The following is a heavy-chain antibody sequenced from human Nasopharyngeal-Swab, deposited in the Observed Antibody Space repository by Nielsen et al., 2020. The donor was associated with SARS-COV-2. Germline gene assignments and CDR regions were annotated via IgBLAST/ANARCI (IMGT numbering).Heavy chain of an antibody. CDR2: ISYDGSNK. J-gene: IGHJ6*02. CDR1: GFTFGSYG. V-gene: IGHV3-30*03. D-gene: IGHD3-10*01. Sequence: GESLKISCAASGFTFGSYGMHWVRQAPGKGLAWVAVISYDGSNKYYADSVKGRFTISRDNSKNTLYLQMNSLRAEDTAVYYCARGKELLKGFGELHYYYGMDVWGQGTTVTVSS. CDR3: ARGKELLKGFGELHYYYGMDV.